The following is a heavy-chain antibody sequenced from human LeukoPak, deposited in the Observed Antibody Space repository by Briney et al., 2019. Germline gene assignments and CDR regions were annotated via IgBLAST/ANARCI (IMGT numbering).Heavy chain of an antibody. V-gene: IGHV5-51*01. J-gene: IGHJ4*02. CDR2: IYPGDSDT. Sequence: KNGESLKISCKGSGYSFTSYWIGWVRQMPGKGLEWMGIIYPGDSDTRYSPSFQGQVTISADKSISTAYLQWSSLKASDTAMYYCARPEEPMGYGDYVGYWGQGTLVTVSS. D-gene: IGHD4-17*01. CDR3: ARPEEPMGYGDYVGY. CDR1: GYSFTSYW.